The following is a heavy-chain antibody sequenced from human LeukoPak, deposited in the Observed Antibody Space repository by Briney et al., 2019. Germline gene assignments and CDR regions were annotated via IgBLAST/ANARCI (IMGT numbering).Heavy chain of an antibody. J-gene: IGHJ4*02. CDR3: AKAPYGDYTLDFDY. V-gene: IGHV3-30*02. Sequence: PGGSLRLSCAASGFIFSGHGMHWVRQAPGKGLEWVAFIRYDGSDNHYADYMKGRFTITRDNSKTALYLQMNSLRGDDTAVYYCAKAPYGDYTLDFDYWGLGTLVTVSS. CDR2: IRYDGSDN. D-gene: IGHD4-17*01. CDR1: GFIFSGHG.